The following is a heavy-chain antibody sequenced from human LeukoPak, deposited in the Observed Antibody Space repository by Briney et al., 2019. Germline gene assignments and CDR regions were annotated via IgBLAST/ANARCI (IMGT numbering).Heavy chain of an antibody. V-gene: IGHV1-24*01. D-gene: IGHD2-21*02. CDR3: ATDALALVMVTAKAFDI. CDR1: GYTLTELS. J-gene: IGHJ3*02. Sequence: ASVKVSCKVSGYTLTELSIYWVRQAPGKGLEWMGGFDAEDGETIYAQKFQGRVTMTEDTSTDTAYMELSNLRSEDTAVYYCATDALALVMVTAKAFDIWGQGTMVTVSS. CDR2: FDAEDGET.